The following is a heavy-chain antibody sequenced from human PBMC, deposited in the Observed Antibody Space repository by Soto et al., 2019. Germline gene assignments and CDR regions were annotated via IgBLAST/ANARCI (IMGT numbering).Heavy chain of an antibody. CDR3: ARNGGGSGSYYHNYGLDV. CDR1: GGSISPYY. D-gene: IGHD3-10*01. CDR2: IHYSGST. Sequence: SETLSLTCTVSGGSISPYYWSWIRQPPGKGLEWIAFIHYSGSTSHSPSLKSRVTISVDTSKNQSSLKLTSVTAADTAVYYCARNGGGSGSYYHNYGLDVWGQGTTVTVSS. J-gene: IGHJ6*02. V-gene: IGHV4-59*01.